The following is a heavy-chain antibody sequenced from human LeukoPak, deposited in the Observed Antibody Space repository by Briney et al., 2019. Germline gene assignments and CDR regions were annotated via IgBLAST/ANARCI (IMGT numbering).Heavy chain of an antibody. CDR3: ARDLILGSSTSHIFDY. D-gene: IGHD2-2*01. V-gene: IGHV1-2*02. Sequence: KPGASVKVSCKASGYTFTGYYMDWVRQAPGQGLEWMGWINPNSGDTNYGQKFQGRVTMTRDTSISTAYMELSRLRSDDTAVYYCARDLILGSSTSHIFDYWGQGTLVTVSS. CDR1: GYTFTGYY. CDR2: INPNSGDT. J-gene: IGHJ4*02.